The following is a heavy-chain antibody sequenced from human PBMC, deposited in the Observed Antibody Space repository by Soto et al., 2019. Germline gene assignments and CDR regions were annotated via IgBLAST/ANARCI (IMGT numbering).Heavy chain of an antibody. CDR3: ARGGDSYFDS. D-gene: IGHD2-21*01. V-gene: IGHV4-30-2*01. CDR1: GGSVSSGGFS. Sequence: QLQLQESGSGLVKPSQTLSLTCTVSGGSVSSGGFSWSWIRQPPGKGLEWIGYIYPSGSTYYNPSLKSRVTIALDRSKNQFSLKLTSVTAADSAVYYCARGGDSYFDSWGQGALVTVSS. J-gene: IGHJ4*02. CDR2: IYPSGST.